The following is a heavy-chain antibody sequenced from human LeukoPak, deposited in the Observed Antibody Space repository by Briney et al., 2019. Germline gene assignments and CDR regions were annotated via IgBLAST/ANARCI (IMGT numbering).Heavy chain of an antibody. V-gene: IGHV3-9*01. CDR2: ISWNSGSI. J-gene: IGHJ3*02. CDR3: AKDLRADDAFDI. CDR1: GFTFDDYA. Sequence: SLRLSCAASGFTFDDYAMHWVRQAPGKGLEWVSGISWNSGSIGYADSVKGRFTISRDNAKNSLYLQMNSLRAEDTALYYCAKDLRADDAFDIWGQGTMVTVSS.